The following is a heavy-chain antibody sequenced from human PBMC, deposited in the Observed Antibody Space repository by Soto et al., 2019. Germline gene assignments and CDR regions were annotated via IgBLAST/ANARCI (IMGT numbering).Heavy chain of an antibody. Sequence: KPSETLSLTCAVYGGSFSGYYWSWIRQPPGKGLEWIGEINHSGSTNYNPSLKSRVTISVDTSKNQFSLKLSSVTAADTAVYYCARRRVTIFGVVIIPFDYWGQGTLVTVSS. J-gene: IGHJ4*02. D-gene: IGHD3-3*01. CDR1: GGSFSGYY. CDR2: INHSGST. V-gene: IGHV4-34*01. CDR3: ARRRVTIFGVVIIPFDY.